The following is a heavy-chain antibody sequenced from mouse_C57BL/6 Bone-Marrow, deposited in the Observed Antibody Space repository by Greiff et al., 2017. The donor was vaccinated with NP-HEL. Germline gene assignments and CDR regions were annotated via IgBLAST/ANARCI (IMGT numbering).Heavy chain of an antibody. Sequence: EVKVEESGGGLVQPGGSMKLSCAASGFTFSDAWMDWVRQSPEKGLEWVAEIRNKANNHATYYAESVKGRFTISRDDSKSSVYLQMNSLRAEDTGIYYCTRPLLITTVVADYFDYWGQGSTLTVSS. CDR2: IRNKANNHAT. V-gene: IGHV6-6*01. CDR1: GFTFSDAW. J-gene: IGHJ2*01. CDR3: TRPLLITTVVADYFDY. D-gene: IGHD1-1*01.